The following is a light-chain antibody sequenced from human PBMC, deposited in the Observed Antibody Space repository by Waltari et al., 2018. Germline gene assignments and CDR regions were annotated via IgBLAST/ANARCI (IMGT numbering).Light chain of an antibody. CDR2: NDD. CDR3: AGWDDTVSGWV. Sequence: QSVLTQPPSASGTPGQRVTISCSGSSTKIRSRTVNWYQQPPRTAPKLLIYNDDQRPSGVPDRFSGSTSGTSASLAISGLQSEDEADYYCAGWDDTVSGWVFGGGTKLTVL. V-gene: IGLV1-44*01. CDR1: STKIRSRT. J-gene: IGLJ3*02.